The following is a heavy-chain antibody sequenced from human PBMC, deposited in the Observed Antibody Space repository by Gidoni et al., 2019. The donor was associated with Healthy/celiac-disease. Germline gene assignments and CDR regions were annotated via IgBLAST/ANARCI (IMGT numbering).Heavy chain of an antibody. J-gene: IGHJ6*02. CDR1: GGSISSSNW. Sequence: QVQLQESGPGLVKPSGTLSLPCAVSGGSISSSNWWSWVRQPPGKGLEWIGEIYHSGSTNYNPSLKSRVTISVDKSKNQFSLKLSSVTDADTAVYYCARSPPECSSTSCYGIVWGQGTTVTVSS. V-gene: IGHV4-4*02. CDR2: IYHSGST. CDR3: ARSPPECSSTSCYGIV. D-gene: IGHD2-2*01.